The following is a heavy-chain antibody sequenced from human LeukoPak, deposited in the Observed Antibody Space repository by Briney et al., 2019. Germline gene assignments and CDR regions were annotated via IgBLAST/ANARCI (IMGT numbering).Heavy chain of an antibody. CDR3: ARVDTAMASYYYYGMDV. CDR1: GGSISSGGYY. D-gene: IGHD5-18*01. CDR2: IYYSGST. V-gene: IGHV4-31*03. J-gene: IGHJ6*02. Sequence: PSETLSLTCTVSGGSISSGGYYWSWIRQHPGKGLEWIGYIYYSGSTYYNPSLKSRVTISVDTSKNQFSLKLSSVTAADTAVYYCARVDTAMASYYYYGMDVWGQGTTVTVSS.